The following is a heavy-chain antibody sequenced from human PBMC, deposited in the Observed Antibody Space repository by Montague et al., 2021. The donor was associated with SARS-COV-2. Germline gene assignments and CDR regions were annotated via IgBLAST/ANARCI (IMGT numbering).Heavy chain of an antibody. V-gene: IGHV4-39*07. CDR1: GGSISSSSYY. J-gene: IGHJ6*02. D-gene: IGHD2-2*02. CDR3: ARDPSRQPLLYPVGDYYYGMDV. Sequence: SETLSLTCTVSGGSISSSSYYWGWIRQAPGKGLEWIGSIYYSGSTYYNPSLKSRVTISVDTSKNQFSLKLSSVTAVDTAVYYCARDPSRQPLLYPVGDYYYGMDVWGRGTTVTVSS. CDR2: IYYSGST.